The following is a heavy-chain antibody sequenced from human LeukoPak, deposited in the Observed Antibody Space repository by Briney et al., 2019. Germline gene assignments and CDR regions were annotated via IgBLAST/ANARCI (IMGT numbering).Heavy chain of an antibody. CDR2: IYYSGST. CDR1: GGSISSYY. CDR3: VKLGVVTRRFDP. V-gene: IGHV4-59*01. D-gene: IGHD3-3*01. Sequence: SETLSLTCTVSGGSISSYYWSWIRQPPGKGLEWIGYIYYSGSTNYNPSLKSRVTISVDTSKNQFSLKLSSVTAADTAVYYCVKLGVVTRRFDPWGQGTLVTVSS. J-gene: IGHJ5*02.